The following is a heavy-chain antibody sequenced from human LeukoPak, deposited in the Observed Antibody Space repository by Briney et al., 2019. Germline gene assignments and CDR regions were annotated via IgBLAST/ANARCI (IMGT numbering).Heavy chain of an antibody. CDR3: ASRKLGNDY. Sequence: SETLSLTCGVFGGSISSENWWNWVRQPPGKGLEWIGETYHAGHINYNPSLKSRVTISMDKSKNQLYLKVTSVTAADTAVYYCASRKLGNDYWGQGTLVTVSS. D-gene: IGHD7-27*01. CDR2: TYHAGHI. V-gene: IGHV4-4*02. CDR1: GGSISSENW. J-gene: IGHJ4*02.